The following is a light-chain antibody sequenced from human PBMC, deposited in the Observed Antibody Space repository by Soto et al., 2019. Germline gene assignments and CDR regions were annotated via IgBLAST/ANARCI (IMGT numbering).Light chain of an antibody. CDR3: QQYDTLFT. J-gene: IGKJ3*01. CDR2: DAS. CDR1: QDIRNS. Sequence: DIQMTQSPSSLSASVGDRVTITCQASQDIRNSLNWFQQKPGKAPKLLIYDASNLETGVSSRFAGSGSGTDFSLSISSLQPEDIATYYCQQYDTLFTFGPGTKVDFE. V-gene: IGKV1-33*01.